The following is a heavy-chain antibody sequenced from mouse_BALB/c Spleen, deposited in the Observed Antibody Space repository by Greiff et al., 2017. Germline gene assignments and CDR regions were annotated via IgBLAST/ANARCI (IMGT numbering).Heavy chain of an antibody. CDR1: GFTFSSYG. CDR2: ISSGGSYT. J-gene: IGHJ3*01. CDR3: ARTRNYYGSSPFAY. D-gene: IGHD1-1*01. Sequence: EVQGVESGGDLVKPGGSLKLSCAASGFTFSSYGMSWVRQTPDKRLEWVATISSGGSYTYYPDSVKGRFTISRDNAKNTLYLQMSSLKSEDTAMYYGARTRNYYGSSPFAYWGQGTLVTVSA. V-gene: IGHV5-6*01.